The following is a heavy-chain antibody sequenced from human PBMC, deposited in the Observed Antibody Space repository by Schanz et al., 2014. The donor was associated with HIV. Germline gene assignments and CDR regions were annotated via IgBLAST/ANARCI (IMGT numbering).Heavy chain of an antibody. CDR1: GGSISSGGYY. CDR3: ARVPPSDSSGYYPFDY. V-gene: IGHV4-31*03. CDR2: IYNSGST. Sequence: QVQLQQTGAGLLKPSQTLSLTCSVSGGSISSGGYYWSWIRQHPGKGLEWIANIYNSGSTYYNPSLQSRVTISVDTSKNQFSLKLSSVTAADTAVYYCARVPPSDSSGYYPFDYWGQGTLVTVSS. J-gene: IGHJ4*02. D-gene: IGHD3-22*01.